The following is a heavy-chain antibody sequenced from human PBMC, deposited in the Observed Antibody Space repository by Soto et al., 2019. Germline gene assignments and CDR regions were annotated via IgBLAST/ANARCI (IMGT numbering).Heavy chain of an antibody. Sequence: EVQLLESGGGLVQPGGSLRLSCAASGFTFSSYAMSWVRQAPGKGLEWVSAISGSGGSTYYADSVKGRFTISRDNSKNTLYLQLNSLRAEDTAVYYCAKDNGIFGVVIYWYFDLWGRGTLVTVSS. J-gene: IGHJ2*01. CDR2: ISGSGGST. V-gene: IGHV3-23*01. CDR3: AKDNGIFGVVIYWYFDL. CDR1: GFTFSSYA. D-gene: IGHD3-3*01.